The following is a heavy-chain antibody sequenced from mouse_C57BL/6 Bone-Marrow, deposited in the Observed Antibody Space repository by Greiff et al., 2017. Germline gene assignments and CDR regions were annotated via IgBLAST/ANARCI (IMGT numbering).Heavy chain of an antibody. CDR3: ARHGNYYSYYAMDY. V-gene: IGHV5-6*01. D-gene: IGHD2-1*01. J-gene: IGHJ4*01. Sequence: DVQLVESGGDLVKPGGSLKLSCAASGFTFSSYGMSWVRQTPDKRLEWVATISSGGSYTYYPDSVKGRFTISRDNAKNTLYLQMSSLKSEDTAMYYCARHGNYYSYYAMDYWGQGTSVTVSS. CDR1: GFTFSSYG. CDR2: ISSGGSYT.